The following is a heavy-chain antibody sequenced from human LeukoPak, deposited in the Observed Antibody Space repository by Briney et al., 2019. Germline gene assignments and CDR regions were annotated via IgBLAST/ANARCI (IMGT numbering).Heavy chain of an antibody. CDR2: ISIRSNYI. Sequence: GGSLRLSCAASGFTFSRYSMNWVRQAPGKGLEWGSYISIRSNYIYYADSVKGRFTISRDNAKNSLYLQVNSLRAEDTAVYYCARGSRFGVVGRDAFDIWGQGTVVTVSS. CDR3: ARGSRFGVVGRDAFDI. D-gene: IGHD3-3*01. V-gene: IGHV3-21*01. J-gene: IGHJ3*02. CDR1: GFTFSRYS.